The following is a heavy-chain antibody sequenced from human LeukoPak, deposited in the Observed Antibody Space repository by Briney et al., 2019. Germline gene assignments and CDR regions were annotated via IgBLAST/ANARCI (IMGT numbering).Heavy chain of an antibody. D-gene: IGHD4-17*01. J-gene: IGHJ4*02. Sequence: GSLRLSCAASGFTVTGNYMSWVRQAPGKGLEWIGEVNHSGYTNDNPSLKSRVTISVDTSKNQFSLRLRSVTAADTAVYFCARMTTGHDFWGQGTLVTVSS. CDR2: VNHSGYT. V-gene: IGHV4-34*01. CDR3: ARMTTGHDF. CDR1: GFTVTGNY.